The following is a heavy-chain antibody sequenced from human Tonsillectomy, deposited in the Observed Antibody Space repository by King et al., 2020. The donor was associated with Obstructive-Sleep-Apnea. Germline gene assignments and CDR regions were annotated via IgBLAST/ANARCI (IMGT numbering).Heavy chain of an antibody. D-gene: IGHD2-2*02. J-gene: IGHJ6*02. V-gene: IGHV3-23*04. Sequence: VQLVESGGDLVQPGGSLRLSCAASGFTFSSYAMSWDRQAPGKGLEWVSAISGSGGTTYYADSVKGRFTISGDISKNTLYLQMNSLRAEDTATYYCAKVRGLYTRYGMDVWGQGTTVTVSS. CDR1: GFTFSSYA. CDR2: ISGSGGTT. CDR3: AKVRGLYTRYGMDV.